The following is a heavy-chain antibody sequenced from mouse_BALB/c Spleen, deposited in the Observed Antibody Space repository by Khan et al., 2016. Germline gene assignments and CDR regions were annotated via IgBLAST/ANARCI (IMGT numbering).Heavy chain of an antibody. CDR2: ISSGSSTI. CDR3: ARWGNNAWFAY. Sequence: EVELVESGGGLVQPGGSRKLSCAASGFTFSSFGMHWVRQAPEKGLEWVAYISSGSSTIYYADTVKGRFTISRDNPKNTLFLQMTRLRSEDTAMYYCARWGNNAWFAYWGQGTLVTVSA. CDR1: GFTFSSFG. V-gene: IGHV5-17*02. J-gene: IGHJ3*01. D-gene: IGHD2-1*01.